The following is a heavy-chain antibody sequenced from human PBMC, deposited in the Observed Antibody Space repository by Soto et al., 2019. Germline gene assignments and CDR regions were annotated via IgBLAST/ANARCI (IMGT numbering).Heavy chain of an antibody. CDR1: GDSVSSNSAA. J-gene: IGHJ6*02. V-gene: IGHV6-1*01. CDR3: ARGGDWNYGYYYYGMDV. D-gene: IGHD1-7*01. CDR2: TYYRSKWYN. Sequence: SQTLSLTCAISGDSVSSNSAAWNWIRQSPSRGLEWLGRTYYRSKWYNDYAVSVKSRITISPDTSKNQFSLQPNSVTPEDTAVYYCARGGDWNYGYYYYGMDVWGQGTTVTVSS.